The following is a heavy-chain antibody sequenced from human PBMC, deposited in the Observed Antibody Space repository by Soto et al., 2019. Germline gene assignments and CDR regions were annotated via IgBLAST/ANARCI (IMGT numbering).Heavy chain of an antibody. V-gene: IGHV1-2*02. CDR1: GYTFTGYY. J-gene: IGHJ4*02. D-gene: IGHD2-15*01. CDR3: ARALGELLVFLD. CDR2: INPNSGGT. Sequence: ASVQVSCKASGYTFTGYYMHWVRQAPGQGLQWMGWINPNSGGTNYAKKFQGRVTMTRDTSISTAYMELSRLRSDDTAVYYCARALGELLVFLDWGQGTLVTVSS.